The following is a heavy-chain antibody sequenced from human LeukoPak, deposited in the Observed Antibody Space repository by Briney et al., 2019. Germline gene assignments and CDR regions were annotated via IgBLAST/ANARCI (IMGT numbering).Heavy chain of an antibody. J-gene: IGHJ3*02. CDR3: ARALYSSGMRGAFDI. D-gene: IGHD3-22*01. CDR2: ISSSGSTI. CDR1: GFAFSSYE. V-gene: IGHV3-48*03. Sequence: GGSLRLSCAASGFAFSSYEMNWVRQAPGKGLEWVSYISSSGSTIYYADSVKGRFTISRDNAENSLYLQMNSLRAEDTTVYYCARALYSSGMRGAFDIWGQGTMVTVSS.